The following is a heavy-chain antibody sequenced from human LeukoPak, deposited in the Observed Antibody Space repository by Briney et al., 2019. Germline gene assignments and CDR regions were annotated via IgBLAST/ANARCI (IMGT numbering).Heavy chain of an antibody. J-gene: IGHJ5*02. CDR2: ISSSSSYI. V-gene: IGHV3-21*01. D-gene: IGHD2-2*01. CDR3: AREGPAAIIGWFDP. CDR1: GFTFSSYS. Sequence: GGSLRLSCAASGFTFSSYSMNWVRQAPGKGLEWVSSISSSSSYIYYADSVKGRFTISRDNAKNSLYLQMNSLRAEDTAVYYCAREGPAAIIGWFDPWGQGTLVTVSS.